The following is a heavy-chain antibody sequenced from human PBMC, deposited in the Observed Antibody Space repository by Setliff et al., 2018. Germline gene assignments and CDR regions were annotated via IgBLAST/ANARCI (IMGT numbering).Heavy chain of an antibody. J-gene: IGHJ4*02. D-gene: IGHD5-12*01. CDR2: IYHSGST. CDR1: GYSISSGYY. CDR3: ARRLSGLRGFGY. V-gene: IGHV4-38-2*01. Sequence: SETLSLTCAVSGYSISSGYYWGWIRQPPGQGLEWIGIIYHSGSTYYNPSLKSRVTISVDTSKNQFSLKLSSVTAADTAVYYCARRLSGLRGFGYWGQGTLVTVSS.